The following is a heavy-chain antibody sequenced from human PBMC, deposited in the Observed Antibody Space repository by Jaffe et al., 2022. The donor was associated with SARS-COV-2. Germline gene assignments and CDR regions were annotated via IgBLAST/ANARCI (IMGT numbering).Heavy chain of an antibody. Sequence: QVQLVQSGAEVKKPGASVKVSCKASGYTFTSYAMHWVRQAPGQRLEWMGWINAGNGNTKYSQKFQGRVTITRDTSASTAYMELSSLRSEDTAVYYCARLRGYYGAFDIWGQGTMVTVSS. CDR2: INAGNGNT. CDR3: ARLRGYYGAFDI. D-gene: IGHD3-3*01. CDR1: GYTFTSYA. V-gene: IGHV1-3*01. J-gene: IGHJ3*02.